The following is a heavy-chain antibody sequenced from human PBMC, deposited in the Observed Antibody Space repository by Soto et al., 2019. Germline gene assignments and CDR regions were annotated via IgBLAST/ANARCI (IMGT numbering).Heavy chain of an antibody. CDR1: GGSISSGGYY. CDR3: AREPGRRSYSSGCSD. J-gene: IGHJ4*02. D-gene: IGHD6-19*01. Sequence: SETLSLTCTVSGGSISSGGYYWSWIRQHPGKGLEWIGYIYYSGSTYYNPSLKSRVTISVDTSKNQFSLKLSSVTAADTAVYYCAREPGRRSYSSGCSDWGQGTLVTVSS. V-gene: IGHV4-31*03. CDR2: IYYSGST.